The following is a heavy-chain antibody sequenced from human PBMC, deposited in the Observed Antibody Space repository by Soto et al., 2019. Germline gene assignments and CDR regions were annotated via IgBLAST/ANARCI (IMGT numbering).Heavy chain of an antibody. Sequence: EVQLVESGGGLVKPGGSLRLSCAASGFIFNMYSMTWVRQAPGKGLEWVSSISSSRDYIDYADSVKGRFTISRDNAKNSVDLQMSSLRAEDMAVYYCARAGYCSSSSCYREFDYWGQGSLVTVSS. V-gene: IGHV3-21*01. CDR1: GFIFNMYS. D-gene: IGHD2-2*03. CDR3: ARAGYCSSSSCYREFDY. CDR2: ISSSRDYI. J-gene: IGHJ4*02.